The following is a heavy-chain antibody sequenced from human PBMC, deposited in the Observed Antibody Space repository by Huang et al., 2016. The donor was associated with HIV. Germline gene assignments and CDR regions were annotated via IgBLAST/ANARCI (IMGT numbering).Heavy chain of an antibody. CDR1: GYTFHSYG. V-gene: IGHV1-18*01. J-gene: IGHJ5*02. D-gene: IGHD3-22*01. Sequence: QVQLVQSGAEVKEPGASVKVSCKASGYTFHSYGFSWVRQAPGEGLELMGWISAYNVDTNYAQKFQGRVTLTTDTPTTTAYMELRSRRSDDTAVYYCAREMSHYYDSSGQVRGWFDPWGQGTLVTVSS. CDR2: ISAYNVDT. CDR3: AREMSHYYDSSGQVRGWFDP.